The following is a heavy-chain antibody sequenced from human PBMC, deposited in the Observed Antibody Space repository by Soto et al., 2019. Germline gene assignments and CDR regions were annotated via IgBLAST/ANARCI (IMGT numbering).Heavy chain of an antibody. Sequence: PSETLSLTCTVSGGSISSYYWSWIRQPPGKGLEWIGYIYYSGSTNYNPSLKSRVTISVDTSKNQFSLKLSSVTAADTAVYYCARLKWLRLADYWGQGTLVTVS. D-gene: IGHD5-12*01. CDR1: GGSISSYY. J-gene: IGHJ4*02. CDR3: ARLKWLRLADY. V-gene: IGHV4-59*01. CDR2: IYYSGST.